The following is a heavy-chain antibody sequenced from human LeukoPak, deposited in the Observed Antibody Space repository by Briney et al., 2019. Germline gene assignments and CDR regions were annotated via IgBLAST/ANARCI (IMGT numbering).Heavy chain of an antibody. J-gene: IGHJ4*02. CDR3: ARVLTAMDPRGYFDY. V-gene: IGHV1-46*01. CDR2: VNPSDGST. D-gene: IGHD5-18*01. CDR1: GYTFTTYY. Sequence: ASVKGSCKASGYTFTTYYMHWVRQAPGQGLEWMGIVNPSDGSTTYAQKFQGRVTMTGDTSTSTVYMELSSLRSEDTAIYYCARVLTAMDPRGYFDYWGQGTLVTVSS.